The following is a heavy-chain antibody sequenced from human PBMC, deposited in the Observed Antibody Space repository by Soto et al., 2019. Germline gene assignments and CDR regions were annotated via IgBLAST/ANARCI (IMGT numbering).Heavy chain of an antibody. CDR3: ARPTSLSPKYYYYMDV. CDR2: IYYSGST. CDR1: GGSISSSSYY. J-gene: IGHJ6*03. V-gene: IGHV4-39*01. Sequence: SETLSLTCTVSGGSISSSSYYWGWIRQPPGKGLEWIGSIYYSGSTYYNPSLKSRVTISVDTSKNQFSLKLSSVTAADTALYYCARPTSLSPKYYYYMDVWGKGTTVTVSS.